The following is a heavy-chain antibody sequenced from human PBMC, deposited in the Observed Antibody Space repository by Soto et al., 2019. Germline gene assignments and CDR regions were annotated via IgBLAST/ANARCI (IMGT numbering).Heavy chain of an antibody. CDR2: INAGNGNT. D-gene: IGHD1-26*01. CDR3: ARDDSGFSDSHYIDYFNY. CDR1: GYTFTSYA. V-gene: IGHV1-3*01. J-gene: IGHJ4*02. Sequence: GASVKVSCKASGYTFTSYAMHWVRQAPGQRLEWMGWINAGNGNTKYSQKFQGRVTITRDTSAGTVYMQLSSLTSEDTAVYYCARDDSGFSDSHYIDYFNYWGQGALVTVSS.